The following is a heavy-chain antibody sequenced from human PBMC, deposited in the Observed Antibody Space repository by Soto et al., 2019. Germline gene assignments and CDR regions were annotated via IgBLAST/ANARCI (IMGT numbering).Heavy chain of an antibody. J-gene: IGHJ4*02. Sequence: PGGSLRLSCVASGFTFRGYTMNWVRQAPGKGLEWVSSISTNSYYIDYADSLRGRYTISRDNTKNSIYLQINSLRVEDTAVYYCARVHGTDYIWGSYRPIGYWGQGTLVTVSS. D-gene: IGHD3-16*02. CDR2: ISTNSYYI. V-gene: IGHV3-21*01. CDR1: GFTFRGYT. CDR3: ARVHGTDYIWGSYRPIGY.